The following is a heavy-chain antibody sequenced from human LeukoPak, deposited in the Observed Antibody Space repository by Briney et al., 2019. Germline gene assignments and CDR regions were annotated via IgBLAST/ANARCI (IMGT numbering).Heavy chain of an antibody. CDR2: IYYSGST. V-gene: IGHV4-39*01. J-gene: IGHJ4*02. CDR1: GGSISSSSYY. D-gene: IGHD2-21*02. Sequence: PSETLSLTCTVSGGSISSSSYYWGWIHQPPGKGLEWIGSIYYSGSTYYNSSLKSRVTISVDTSKNQFSLKLSSLTAADTAVYYCARAAYCGGDCYLFDYWGQGTLVTVFS. CDR3: ARAAYCGGDCYLFDY.